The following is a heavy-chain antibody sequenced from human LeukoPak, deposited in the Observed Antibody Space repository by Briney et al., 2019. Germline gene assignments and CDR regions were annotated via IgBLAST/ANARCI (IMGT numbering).Heavy chain of an antibody. CDR1: GYTFTGYY. D-gene: IGHD6-19*01. J-gene: IGHJ4*02. V-gene: IGHV1-2*02. CDR3: ARLGGSGWAVDH. Sequence: ASVKVSCKASGYTFTGYYMHWVRQAPGQGLEWMGWINPNSGGTNYAQKFQGRVRMSRDTSISTAYMELNRLRSDDTAVYYCARLGGSGWAVDHWGQGTLVTVSS. CDR2: INPNSGGT.